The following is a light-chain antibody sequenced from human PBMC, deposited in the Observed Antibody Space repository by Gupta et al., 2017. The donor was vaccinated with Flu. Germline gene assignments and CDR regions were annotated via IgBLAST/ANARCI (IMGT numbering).Light chain of an antibody. V-gene: IGLV3-1*01. CDR1: KLGHKY. CDR3: QAWDSSTYV. CDR2: QDT. J-gene: IGLJ1*01. Sequence: SYDLTQPPAVPVSPVQTASITCSGDKLGHKYASWYQQKPGQSPLLIIYQDTKRPSGIPERFSGSNSGNTATLTISGTQPMDEAEYYCQAWDSSTYVFGTGTKVTVL.